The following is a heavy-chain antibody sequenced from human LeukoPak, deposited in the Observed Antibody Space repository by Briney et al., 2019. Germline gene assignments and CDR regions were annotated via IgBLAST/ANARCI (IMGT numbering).Heavy chain of an antibody. J-gene: IGHJ5*02. D-gene: IGHD3-16*01. CDR3: GRVPGEERFDP. Sequence: GGSLRLSCAASGFTFSSYSMNWVRQAPGKGLEWVSSISSSSSYIYYADSVKGRFTISRDNAKNSLYLKMNSLRAADTAVYYCGRVPGEERFDPWGQGTLGTVSS. V-gene: IGHV3-21*01. CDR2: ISSSSSYI. CDR1: GFTFSSYS.